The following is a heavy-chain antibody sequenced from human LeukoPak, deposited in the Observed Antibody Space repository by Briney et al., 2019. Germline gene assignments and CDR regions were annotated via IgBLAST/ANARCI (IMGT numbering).Heavy chain of an antibody. CDR3: ARDYSQDAFDI. CDR2: INPSGGST. V-gene: IGHV1-46*01. J-gene: IGHJ3*02. Sequence: ASVKVSCKASGYTFTSYYMHWVRQAPGQGLEWMGIINPSGGSTSYAQKFQGRVTMTRDMSTSTVYMELSSLRSEDTAVYYCARDYSQDAFDIWGQGTMVTVSS. CDR1: GYTFTSYY. D-gene: IGHD4-11*01.